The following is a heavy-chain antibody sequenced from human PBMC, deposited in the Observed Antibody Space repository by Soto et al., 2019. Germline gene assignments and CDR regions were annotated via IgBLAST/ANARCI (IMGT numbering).Heavy chain of an antibody. J-gene: IGHJ3*01. CDR1: GGTLSKHA. CDR2: IIPMFGIP. D-gene: IGHD6-19*01. V-gene: IGHV1-69*13. CDR3: ARGGTSGWLKGAYDV. Sequence: SVKVSCKASGGTLSKHAITWVRRAPGQGLKWLGGIIPMFGIPNYPQKFQGRVTISADDSTNTSHMELNSLTSEDTAIYYCARGGTSGWLKGAYDVWGQGTMVTVSS.